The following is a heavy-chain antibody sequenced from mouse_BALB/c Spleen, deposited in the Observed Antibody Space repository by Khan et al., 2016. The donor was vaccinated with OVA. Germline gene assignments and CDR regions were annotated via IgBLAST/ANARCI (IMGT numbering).Heavy chain of an antibody. J-gene: IGHJ3*01. Sequence: QIQLVQSGPELKKPGETVKISCKASGYTFTDYSMHWVKQAPGKGLKWMGWINTETGEPTYADDFKGRFAFSLETSASTAYLQIHNLKNEDTATYFCARNFLYYYGSSPFAYWGEGTLVTVSA. V-gene: IGHV9-2-1*01. CDR3: ARNFLYYYGSSPFAY. CDR2: INTETGEP. CDR1: GYTFTDYS. D-gene: IGHD1-1*01.